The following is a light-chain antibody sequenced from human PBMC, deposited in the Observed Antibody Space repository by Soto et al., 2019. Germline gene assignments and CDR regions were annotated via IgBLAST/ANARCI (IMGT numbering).Light chain of an antibody. J-gene: IGKJ5*01. Sequence: DIQMTQSPSSLSASVGDSVTIXXRASQSISTWLAWYQQKPGKAPKSXIYATSNLQSGVPSRFSGSGVGTEFTLTISSLQPEDFATYYCQQYNTYPITFGQGTRLEIK. CDR2: ATS. CDR3: QQYNTYPIT. V-gene: IGKV1D-16*01. CDR1: QSISTW.